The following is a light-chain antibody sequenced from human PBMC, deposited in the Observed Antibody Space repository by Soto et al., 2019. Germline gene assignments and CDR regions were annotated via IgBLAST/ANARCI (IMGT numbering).Light chain of an antibody. J-gene: IGLJ2*01. CDR2: YVS. CDR3: QVWDSSSDHVV. CDR1: NIGSKS. V-gene: IGLV3-21*04. Sequence: SYELTQPPSVSVVPGKTAKITCGGNNIGSKSVHWYQQKPGQAPVLVIYYVSDRPSGIPERFSGSNSVNTATLTISMVEAGDEADYYCQVWDSSSDHVVFGGGTKLTVI.